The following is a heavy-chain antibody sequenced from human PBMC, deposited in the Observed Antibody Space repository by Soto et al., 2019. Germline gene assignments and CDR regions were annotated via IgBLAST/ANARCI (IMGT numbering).Heavy chain of an antibody. CDR3: AREGRSSSGYYPPDAFDI. J-gene: IGHJ3*02. D-gene: IGHD3-22*01. Sequence: ALMKVYCKASGYNFTSYGIIGVRHAPGQGLEWMGWISAYNGNTNYAQKLQGRVTMTTDTSTSTAYMELRSLRSDDTAVYYCAREGRSSSGYYPPDAFDIWGQGTMVTVSS. CDR2: ISAYNGNT. V-gene: IGHV1-18*04. CDR1: GYNFTSYG.